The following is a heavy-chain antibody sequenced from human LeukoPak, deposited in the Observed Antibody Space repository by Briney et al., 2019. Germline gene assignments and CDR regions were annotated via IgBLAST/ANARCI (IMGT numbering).Heavy chain of an antibody. CDR3: AKGIVGGGDDY. V-gene: IGHV3-7*01. J-gene: IGHJ4*02. CDR1: GFTFSNAW. CDR2: IQEDGKKE. Sequence: GGSLRLSCAASGFTFSNAWMSWVRQAPGKGLEWVANIQEDGKKENYVDSVRGRFTISRDNAKNSIYLRMNSLRVEDTAVYYCAKGIVGGGDDYWGQGTLVIVPS. D-gene: IGHD2-21*02.